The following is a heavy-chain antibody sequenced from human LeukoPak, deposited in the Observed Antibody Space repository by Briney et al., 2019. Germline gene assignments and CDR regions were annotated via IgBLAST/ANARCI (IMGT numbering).Heavy chain of an antibody. CDR2: ISYDGSNK. V-gene: IGHV3-30*18. CDR3: AKAYSSSWYYFDY. D-gene: IGHD6-13*01. CDR1: GFTFSSYG. J-gene: IGHJ4*02. Sequence: PGRSLRLSCAASGFTFSSYGMHWVRQAPGKALEWVAVISYDGSNKYYADSVKGRFTISRDNSKNTLYLQMNSLRAEDTAVYYCAKAYSSSWYYFDYWGQGTLVTVSS.